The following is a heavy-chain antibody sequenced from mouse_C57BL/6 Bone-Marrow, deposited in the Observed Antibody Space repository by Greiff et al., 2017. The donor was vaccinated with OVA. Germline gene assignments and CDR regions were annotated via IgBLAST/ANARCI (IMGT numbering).Heavy chain of an antibody. V-gene: IGHV2-2*01. CDR1: GFSLTRYR. CDR3: ASGWAWFAY. J-gene: IGHJ3*01. D-gene: IGHD2-3*01. Sequence: VKLVESGPGLVQPSQSLSITCTVSGFSLTRYRVHWVRQSPGKGLEWLGVIWSGGSTDYNAAFISRLSISKDNSKSQVFFKMNSLQADDTAIYYCASGWAWFAYWGQGTLVTVSA. CDR2: IWSGGST.